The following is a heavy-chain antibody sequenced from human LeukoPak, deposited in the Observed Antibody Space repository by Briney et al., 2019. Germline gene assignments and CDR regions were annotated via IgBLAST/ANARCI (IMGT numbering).Heavy chain of an antibody. CDR1: GGSFSGYY. D-gene: IGHD3-10*01. CDR3: ARGRKTMVRGVFSRSSLYCYAYYMEV. Sequence: PSETLSLTCAVYGGSFSGYYWSWIRQPPGKGLEWIGEINHSGSTNYNPSLKSRVTTSVDTSKNQLSLKQSSVTGADPPVYYCARGRKTMVRGVFSRSSLYCYAYYMEVWGKGTTVTISS. J-gene: IGHJ6*03. V-gene: IGHV4-34*01. CDR2: INHSGST.